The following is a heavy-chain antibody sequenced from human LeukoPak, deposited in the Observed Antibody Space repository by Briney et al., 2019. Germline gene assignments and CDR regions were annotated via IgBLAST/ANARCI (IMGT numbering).Heavy chain of an antibody. CDR2: ISSSSSYI. Sequence: GGSLRLSCAASGFTVSSKGMNWVGQAPGKGLDWVSSISSSSSYIYYADSVKGRFTISRDNAKNSLYLQMNSLRAEDTAVYYCARDRAGDAPGYWGQGTLVTVSS. CDR1: GFTVSSKG. CDR3: ARDRAGDAPGY. J-gene: IGHJ4*02. D-gene: IGHD4-17*01. V-gene: IGHV3-21*01.